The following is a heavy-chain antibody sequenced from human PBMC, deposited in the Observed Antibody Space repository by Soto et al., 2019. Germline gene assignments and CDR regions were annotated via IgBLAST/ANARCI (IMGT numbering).Heavy chain of an antibody. CDR3: ARDFRERGVFYYNARDV. CDR1: GFAVSSNY. CDR2: ISGGRTT. D-gene: IGHD1-1*01. J-gene: IGHJ6*02. V-gene: IGHV3-66*01. Sequence: EVQLVESGGGLVQPGGSLRLSCAASGFAVSSNYMIWVRWAPGKGLEWVSRISGGRTTYYADSVQGRFTISRDNSKNTLYLQLDSLRAEDTAVYYCARDFRERGVFYYNARDVWGQGTIVTVSS.